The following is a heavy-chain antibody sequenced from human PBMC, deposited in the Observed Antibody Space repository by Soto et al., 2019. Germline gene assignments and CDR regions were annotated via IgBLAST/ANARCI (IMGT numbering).Heavy chain of an antibody. CDR1: GYSFTSYW. CDR2: IDPSDSYT. D-gene: IGHD2-2*01. CDR3: ASRSDCSSTSWRCMDV. Sequence: GESLKLSCKGSGYSFTSYWISWVRQMPGKDLEWMGRIDPSDSYTNYSPSFQGHVTISADKPISTAYLQWSSLKASDTAMYYCASRSDCSSTSWRCMDVWGQGTTVTVSS. V-gene: IGHV5-10-1*01. J-gene: IGHJ6*02.